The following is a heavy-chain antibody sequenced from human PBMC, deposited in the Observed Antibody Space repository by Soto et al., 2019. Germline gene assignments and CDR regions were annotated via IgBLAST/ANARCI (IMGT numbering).Heavy chain of an antibody. CDR3: ARGSAMMVAVERDAPDKDYLDY. V-gene: IGHV4-34*01. D-gene: IGHD3-22*01. CDR2: IHHSGST. CDR1: VGSFSGYY. Sequence: SETLSLTCAVYVGSFSGYYWSWLRQPPGKGLEWIGEIHHSGSTNYNPSLKSRVTISVDTSKNQFSLKLSSVTAADTAVYYCARGSAMMVAVERDAPDKDYLDYWGQGNLVTVS. J-gene: IGHJ4*02.